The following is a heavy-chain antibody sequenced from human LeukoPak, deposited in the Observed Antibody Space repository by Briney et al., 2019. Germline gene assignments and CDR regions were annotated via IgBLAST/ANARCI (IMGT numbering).Heavy chain of an antibody. Sequence: GGSLRLSCAASGFTFSSYAMHWVRQAPGKGLEWVAVISYDGSNKYYADSVKGRFTISRDNSKNTLYLQMNSLRAEDTAVYYCAKDVSSDWPSAGFDYWGQGTLVTVSS. CDR3: AKDVSSDWPSAGFDY. V-gene: IGHV3-30-3*01. D-gene: IGHD6-19*01. J-gene: IGHJ4*02. CDR1: GFTFSSYA. CDR2: ISYDGSNK.